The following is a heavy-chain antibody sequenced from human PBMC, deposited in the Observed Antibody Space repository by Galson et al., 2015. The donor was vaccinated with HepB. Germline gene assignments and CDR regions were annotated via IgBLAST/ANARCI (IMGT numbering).Heavy chain of an antibody. CDR2: ISYDGSNK. V-gene: IGHV3-30*18. J-gene: IGHJ6*03. CDR3: AKRAMMTPYYYYMDV. Sequence: SLRLSCAASGFTFSSYGMHWVRQAPGKGLEWVAVISYDGSNKYYADSVKGRFTISRDNSKNTLYLQMNSLRAEDTAVYYCAKRAMMTPYYYYMDVWGKGTTVTVSS. CDR1: GFTFSSYG. D-gene: IGHD2-15*01.